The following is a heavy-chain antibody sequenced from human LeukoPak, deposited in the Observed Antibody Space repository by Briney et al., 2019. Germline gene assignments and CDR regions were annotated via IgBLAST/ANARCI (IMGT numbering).Heavy chain of an antibody. CDR1: GFTFSNYA. Sequence: GGSLRLSCAASGFTFSNYAMSWVRQAPGKGLEWVSSINGRGGSTYYADSVKGRFTISRDNSKNTLYLQMNSLRAEDTAVYYCARVYYGSGSLHYYYYYMDVWGKGTTVTISS. D-gene: IGHD3-10*01. CDR3: ARVYYGSGSLHYYYYYMDV. J-gene: IGHJ6*03. CDR2: INGRGGST. V-gene: IGHV3-23*01.